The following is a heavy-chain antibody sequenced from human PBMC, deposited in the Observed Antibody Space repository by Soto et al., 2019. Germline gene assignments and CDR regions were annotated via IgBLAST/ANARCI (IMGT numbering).Heavy chain of an antibody. CDR2: ISGSGGST. D-gene: IGHD3-3*01. CDR1: GFTFSSYA. Sequence: GGSLRLSCAASGFTFSSYAMSWVRQAPGKGLEWVSAISGSGGSTYYADSVKGRFTISRDNSKKRLYLKMNSLRAEDTAVYYCAKDDDFWSGYYVYFDYWGQGTLVTVSS. V-gene: IGHV3-23*01. J-gene: IGHJ4*02. CDR3: AKDDDFWSGYYVYFDY.